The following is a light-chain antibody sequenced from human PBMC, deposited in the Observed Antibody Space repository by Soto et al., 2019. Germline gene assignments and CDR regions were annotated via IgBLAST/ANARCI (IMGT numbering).Light chain of an antibody. CDR2: EVS. Sequence: QSALTQPASVSGSPGQSITISCTGTSSDVGGYNYVSWYQQHPGKAPKLIIYEVSNRPSGVSNRFSGSKSDNTPSLTISGLQAEDEADYYCSSYTSSNTYVFGTGTKVTVL. V-gene: IGLV2-14*01. J-gene: IGLJ1*01. CDR1: SSDVGGYNY. CDR3: SSYTSSNTYV.